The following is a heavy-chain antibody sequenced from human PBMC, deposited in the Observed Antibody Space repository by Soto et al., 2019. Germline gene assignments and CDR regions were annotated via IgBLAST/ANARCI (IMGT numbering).Heavy chain of an antibody. D-gene: IGHD2-2*01. CDR2: ISSSSSYI. Sequence: GGSLRLSCAASGFTFSSYAMSWVRQAPGKGLEWVSSISSSSSYISYADSVKGRFTISRDNAKNSVYLQMNSLRAEDTAVYYCARSDCTSTSCYVVWFDPWGQGTLVAVSS. CDR1: GFTFSSYA. J-gene: IGHJ5*02. V-gene: IGHV3-21*01. CDR3: ARSDCTSTSCYVVWFDP.